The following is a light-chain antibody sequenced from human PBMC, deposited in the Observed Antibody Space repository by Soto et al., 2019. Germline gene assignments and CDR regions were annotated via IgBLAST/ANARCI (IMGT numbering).Light chain of an antibody. V-gene: IGLV2-8*01. CDR2: EVT. CDR3: NSYAGSNNLM. Sequence: QSAPTQPPSASGSAGQSVTISCTGISSDGGGSNYVSWYQQHPGKAPKLIIYEVTKRPSGVPDRFSGSKSGNTASLTVSGLQADDEADYYCNSYAGSNNLMFGGGTKLTVL. J-gene: IGLJ3*02. CDR1: SSDGGGSNY.